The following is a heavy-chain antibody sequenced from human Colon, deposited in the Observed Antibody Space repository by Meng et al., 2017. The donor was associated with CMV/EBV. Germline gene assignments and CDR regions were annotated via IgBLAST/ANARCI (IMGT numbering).Heavy chain of an antibody. CDR2: ISSSSSYI. Sequence: GESLKISCAASGFTFSDYYMSWIRQAPGKGLEWVSSISSSSSYIYYADSVKGRFTISRDNAKNSLYLQMNSLRAEDTAVYYCAVLTRVDYWGQGTLVTVSS. D-gene: IGHD4/OR15-4a*01. CDR3: AVLTRVDY. V-gene: IGHV3-11*06. J-gene: IGHJ4*02. CDR1: GFTFSDYY.